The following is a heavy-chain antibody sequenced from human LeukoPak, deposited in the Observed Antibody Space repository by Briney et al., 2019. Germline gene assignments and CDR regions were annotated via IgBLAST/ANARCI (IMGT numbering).Heavy chain of an antibody. CDR3: ANSQHGYYDSSGYYWSIDAFDI. V-gene: IGHV5-51*01. Sequence: GESLKISCKGSGYSFTSYWIGWVRQMPGKGLEWMGIIYPGDSDTRYSPSFQGQVTISADKSISTAYLRWSSLKASDTAMYYCANSQHGYYDSSGYYWSIDAFDIWGQGTMVTVSS. CDR1: GYSFTSYW. CDR2: IYPGDSDT. J-gene: IGHJ3*02. D-gene: IGHD3-22*01.